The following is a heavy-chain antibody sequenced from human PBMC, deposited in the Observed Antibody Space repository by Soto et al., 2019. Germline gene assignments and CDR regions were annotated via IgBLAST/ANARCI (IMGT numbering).Heavy chain of an antibody. CDR2: ITAYNGNT. CDR3: ARAFSYGSFWYFDL. Sequence: GPEVKNPGASVKVSCQASGFSCANYGITWVRQAPGQGLEWMGWITAYNGNTHYAQNLQGRVTMTTDTSTSTAYMELWRLRSDDTAVYYCARAFSYGSFWYFDLWGRGTRVTVSS. V-gene: IGHV1-18*04. J-gene: IGHJ2*01. D-gene: IGHD3-16*01. CDR1: GFSCANYG.